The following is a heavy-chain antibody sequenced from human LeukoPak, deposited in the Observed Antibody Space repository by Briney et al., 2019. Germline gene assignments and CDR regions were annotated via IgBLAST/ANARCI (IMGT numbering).Heavy chain of an antibody. V-gene: IGHV3-13*01. D-gene: IGHD3-10*01. CDR1: GFTFSSYD. Sequence: GGSLRLSCAASGFTFSSYDMHWVRQATGKGLEWVSAIGTAGDTYYPGSVKGRFTISRDNSKNTLYLQMNSLRAEDTAVYYCARTRGVIGPRGFDYWGQGTLVTVSS. J-gene: IGHJ4*02. CDR3: ARTRGVIGPRGFDY. CDR2: IGTAGDT.